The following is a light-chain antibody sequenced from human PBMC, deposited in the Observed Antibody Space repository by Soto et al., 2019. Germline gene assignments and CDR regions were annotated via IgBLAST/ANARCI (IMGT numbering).Light chain of an antibody. CDR3: QQYNGFT. CDR1: QSISSW. CDR2: DAS. Sequence: DIQMTQSPSTLSASVGDRVTITCRASQSISSWLAWYQQKPGKAPKLLIYDASSLESGVPSRFSGSGFGTEFTLTISSLQPDDFATYYCQQYNGFTFGPGTKVDIK. V-gene: IGKV1-5*01. J-gene: IGKJ3*01.